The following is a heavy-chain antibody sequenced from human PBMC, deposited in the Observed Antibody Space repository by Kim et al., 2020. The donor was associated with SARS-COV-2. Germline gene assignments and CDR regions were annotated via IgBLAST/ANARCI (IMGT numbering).Heavy chain of an antibody. D-gene: IGHD3-3*01. V-gene: IGHV4-34*01. J-gene: IGHJ6*02. CDR1: VGSLSGYH. CDR2: IDHTGAT. Sequence: SETLSLRCAVYVGSLSGYHWPWIRQPPGKGLEWIGEIDHTGATSYNPSLNSRAAISVDTSKNQISLQLNSITAADTAVYFCARGWVGVVPSPILGLGPHSDYYAMDVWGQGTTVTVSS. CDR3: ARGWVGVVPSPILGLGPHSDYYAMDV.